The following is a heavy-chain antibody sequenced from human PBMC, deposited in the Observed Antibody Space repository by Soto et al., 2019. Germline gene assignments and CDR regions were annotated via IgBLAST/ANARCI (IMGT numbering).Heavy chain of an antibody. CDR1: GFTFDDYA. Sequence: EVQLVESGGGLVQPGRSLRLSCAASGFTFDDYAMHWVRQAPGKGLEWVSGISWNSGSIGYADSGKGRFTISRDNAKNSLYLQMNSLRAEDTALYYCAKNDEQWLVLRAFDIWGQGTMVTVSS. V-gene: IGHV3-9*01. CDR3: AKNDEQWLVLRAFDI. J-gene: IGHJ3*02. D-gene: IGHD6-19*01. CDR2: ISWNSGSI.